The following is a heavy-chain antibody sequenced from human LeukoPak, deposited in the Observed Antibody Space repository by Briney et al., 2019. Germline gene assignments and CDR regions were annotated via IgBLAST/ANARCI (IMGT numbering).Heavy chain of an antibody. D-gene: IGHD6-19*01. J-gene: IGHJ5*02. Sequence: GGSLRLSCAASGFTFSDYYMSWIRQAPGKGLEWVSYISSSGSTIYYADSVKGRFTISRDNAKNSLYLQMNSLRAEDTAVYYCARTLIAVAATGWFDPWGQGTLVTVSS. CDR2: ISSSGSTI. V-gene: IGHV3-11*01. CDR3: ARTLIAVAATGWFDP. CDR1: GFTFSDYY.